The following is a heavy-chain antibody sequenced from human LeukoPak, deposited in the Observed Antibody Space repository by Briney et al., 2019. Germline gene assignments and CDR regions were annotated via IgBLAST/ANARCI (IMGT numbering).Heavy chain of an antibody. D-gene: IGHD6-19*01. CDR2: VSTDGDT. CDR3: ARSRSGSVAGTSDY. CDR1: GFTFSRYA. J-gene: IGHJ4*02. Sequence: GGALRLSCAASGFTFSRYAMSWVRQAPGKGLEWVSSVSTDGDTYHTDSVKGRFTISRDVSRNTLFLQMISLRAEDTALYYCARSRSGSVAGTSDYWGQGTLVIVSS. V-gene: IGHV3-23*01.